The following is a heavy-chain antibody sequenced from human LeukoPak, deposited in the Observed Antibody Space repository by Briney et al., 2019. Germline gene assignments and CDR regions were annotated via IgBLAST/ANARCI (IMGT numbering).Heavy chain of an antibody. D-gene: IGHD4-17*01. J-gene: IGHJ4*02. CDR2: IYYSGST. CDR1: GGSISSYY. CDR3: ARLVHDYGDYGLDY. V-gene: IGHV4-59*06. Sequence: SETLSLTCTVSGGSISSYYWSWIRQPPGKGLEWIGYIYYSGSTYYNPSLKSRVTISVDTSKNQFSLKLSSVTAADTAVYYCARLVHDYGDYGLDYWGQGTLVTVSS.